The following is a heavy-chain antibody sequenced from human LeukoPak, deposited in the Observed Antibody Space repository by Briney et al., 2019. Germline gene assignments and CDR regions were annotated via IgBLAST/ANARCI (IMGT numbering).Heavy chain of an antibody. D-gene: IGHD3-22*01. CDR1: GYTFTSYG. CDR2: ISAYNGNT. Sequence: ASVKVSCKASGYTFTSYGISWVRQAPGQGLEWMGWISAYNGNTNYAQKLQGRVTMTTDTSTSTAYMELRSLRSDDTAVYYCAREVDYYDSSGYYDDDYWGQGTLVTVSS. CDR3: AREVDYYDSSGYYDDDY. J-gene: IGHJ4*02. V-gene: IGHV1-18*01.